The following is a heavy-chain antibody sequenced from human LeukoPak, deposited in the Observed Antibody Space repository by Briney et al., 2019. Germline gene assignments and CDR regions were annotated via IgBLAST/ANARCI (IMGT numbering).Heavy chain of an antibody. CDR3: VREISAAGYFDC. CDR1: GFTFSSYG. Sequence: GGSLRLSCAASGFTFSSYGMHWVRQAPGKGLEWVAVIWYDGSKNSSADSVKGRFTISRDNSKNTLYLQMYSLRAEDTAIYYCVREISAAGYFDCRGQGTQVTVSS. J-gene: IGHJ4*02. V-gene: IGHV3-33*01. CDR2: IWYDGSKN. D-gene: IGHD6-13*01.